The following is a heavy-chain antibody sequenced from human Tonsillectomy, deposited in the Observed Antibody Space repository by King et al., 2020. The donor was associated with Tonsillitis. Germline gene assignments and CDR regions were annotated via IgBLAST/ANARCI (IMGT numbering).Heavy chain of an antibody. CDR1: AGSFSGYY. CDR3: ARRRWFGELVNWYFDL. J-gene: IGHJ2*01. Sequence: VQLQQWGAGLLKPSEPLSLTCAVYAGSFSGYYWSWIRQPPGKGLEWIGEINHSGSTNYKPSLKSRVTISLDTSKNQFSLKLHSVTAADTAVYYCARRRWFGELVNWYFDLWGRGTLVTVSP. D-gene: IGHD3-10*01. CDR2: INHSGST. V-gene: IGHV4-34*01.